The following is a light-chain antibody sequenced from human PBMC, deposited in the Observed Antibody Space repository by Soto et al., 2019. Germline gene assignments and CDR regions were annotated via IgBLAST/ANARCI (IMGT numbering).Light chain of an antibody. V-gene: IGLV7-46*01. CDR1: TGVVTSGHY. J-gene: IGLJ3*02. CDR2: DAS. Sequence: QAVVTQEPSLTVSPGGTVTLTCGSSTGVVTSGHYPYWFQQKPGQAPRTLIYDASDKHSWTPARFSGSLLGGKAALTLSGAQPEDEAEYYCLLHDSGPGVFGGGTKLTVL. CDR3: LLHDSGPGV.